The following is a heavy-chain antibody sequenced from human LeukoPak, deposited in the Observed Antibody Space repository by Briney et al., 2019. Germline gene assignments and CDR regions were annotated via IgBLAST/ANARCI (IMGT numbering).Heavy chain of an antibody. CDR1: GYTFTSYG. Sequence: GASVKVSCKASGYTFTSYGISWVRQAPGQGLEWMGWISAYNGNTNYAQKFQGRVTMTTDTSTSTAYMELRSLRSDDTAVYCCARDSPKGYSNGWYDYWGQGTLVTVSS. J-gene: IGHJ4*02. CDR3: ARDSPKGYSNGWYDY. V-gene: IGHV1-18*01. CDR2: ISAYNGNT. D-gene: IGHD6-19*01.